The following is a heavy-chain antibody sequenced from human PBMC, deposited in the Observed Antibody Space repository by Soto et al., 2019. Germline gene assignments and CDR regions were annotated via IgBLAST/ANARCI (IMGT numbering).Heavy chain of an antibody. Sequence: ALVKVSCKASGYTFTSYGISWVRQAPGQGLEWMGWISAYNGNTNYAQKLQGRVTMTTDTSTSTAYMELRSLRSDDTAVYYCARDIAVAGSEGIYYYYGMDVWGQGTTVTVSS. CDR2: ISAYNGNT. J-gene: IGHJ6*02. D-gene: IGHD6-19*01. V-gene: IGHV1-18*01. CDR1: GYTFTSYG. CDR3: ARDIAVAGSEGIYYYYGMDV.